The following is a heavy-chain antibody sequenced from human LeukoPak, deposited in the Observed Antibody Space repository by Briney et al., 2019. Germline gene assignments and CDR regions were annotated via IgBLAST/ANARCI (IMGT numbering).Heavy chain of an antibody. J-gene: IGHJ4*02. CDR2: IKSKDDGGTT. Sequence: GGSLRLSCTASGFTFSNAWMSWVRQAPGKGLEWVGRIKSKDDGGTTDYAAPVKGRFTISRDDSKNTLYLQMNSLKTDDTAVYYCTTDLGGAFGSGTYDFWGQRTLVTVSA. D-gene: IGHD3-10*01. V-gene: IGHV3-15*01. CDR1: GFTFSNAW. CDR3: TTDLGGAFGSGTYDF.